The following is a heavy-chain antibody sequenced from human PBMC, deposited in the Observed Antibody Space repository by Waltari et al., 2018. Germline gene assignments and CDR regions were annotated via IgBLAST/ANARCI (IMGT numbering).Heavy chain of an antibody. CDR3: AIYRSAAADTNHYYYYMDV. CDR1: GGSISSYY. V-gene: IGHV4-59*01. D-gene: IGHD6-13*01. CDR2: IYYSGST. Sequence: QVQLQESGPGLVKPSETLSLTCTVSGGSISSYYWSWIRQPPGKGLEWIGYIYYSGSTNYNPSLKSRVTISVDTSKNQFSLKLSSVTAADTAVYYCAIYRSAAADTNHYYYYMDVWGKGTTVTVSS. J-gene: IGHJ6*03.